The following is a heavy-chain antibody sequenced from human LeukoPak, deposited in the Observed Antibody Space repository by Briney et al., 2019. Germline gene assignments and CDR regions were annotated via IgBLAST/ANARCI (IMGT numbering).Heavy chain of an antibody. CDR1: GFTFGDYA. D-gene: IGHD1-26*01. V-gene: IGHV3-49*04. CDR2: IRSKAYGVTT. J-gene: IGHJ4*02. CDR3: TREGATVALGY. Sequence: GGSLRLSCTASGFTFGDYAMSWVRQAPGKGLEWVGFIRSKAYGVTTEYAASVKCRFTISSDDTTSIAYMQMNSLKTEDTDVYYCTREGATVALGYWGQGTLVTVSS.